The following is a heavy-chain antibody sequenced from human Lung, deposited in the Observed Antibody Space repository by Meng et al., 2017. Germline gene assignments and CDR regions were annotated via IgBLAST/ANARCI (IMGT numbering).Heavy chain of an antibody. CDR2: IDPGNGNR. V-gene: IGHV1-18*01. CDR3: ARAEEEYCSDGSCPNFDF. D-gene: IGHD2-15*01. Sequence: QVHLVQSGLEVKKPGASVKVSCKASGYTFTTYGISWLRQAPGQGLEWMGWIDPGNGNRDFAEKFQDRVTMTTDTSTSTAYMELRSLRSDDAAVYYCARAEEEYCSDGSCPNFDFWGQGTLVTVSS. CDR1: GYTFTTYG. J-gene: IGHJ4*02.